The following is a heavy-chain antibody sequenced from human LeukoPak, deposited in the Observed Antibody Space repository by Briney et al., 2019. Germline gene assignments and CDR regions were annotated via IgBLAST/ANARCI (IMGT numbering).Heavy chain of an antibody. J-gene: IGHJ4*02. CDR2: IGGDGRGT. V-gene: IGHV3-23*01. CDR3: ARRVGGTPDY. Sequence: PGGSLRLSCTASGFTFSNHAMTWVRQAPGKGLEWVSAIGGDGRGTDYADSVKGRFTISRDNSKNTLYLEMNSLRADDTARYYCARRVGGTPDYWGPGTLVIVSS. CDR1: GFTFSNHA. D-gene: IGHD1-26*01.